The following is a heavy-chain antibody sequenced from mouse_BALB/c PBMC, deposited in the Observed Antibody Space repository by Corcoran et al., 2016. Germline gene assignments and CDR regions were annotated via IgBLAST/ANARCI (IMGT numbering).Heavy chain of an antibody. CDR2: INTYTGEP. J-gene: IGHJ3*01. CDR1: GYTFTNYG. CDR3: AREGDYPFAY. D-gene: IGHD2-4*01. V-gene: IGHV9-1*02. Sequence: QIQLVQSGPELKKPGETVKISCKASGYTFTNYGMNWVKQAPGKGLKWMGWINTYTGEPTYADDFKGRFAFSLETSASTAYLQINNLKNEDMATYFCAREGDYPFAYWGQGTLVTVSA.